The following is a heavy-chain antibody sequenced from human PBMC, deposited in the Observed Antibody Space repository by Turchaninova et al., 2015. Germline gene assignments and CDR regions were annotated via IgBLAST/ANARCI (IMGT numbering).Heavy chain of an antibody. J-gene: IGHJ4*02. V-gene: IGHV2-5*02. CDR2: IYCEDDK. Sequence: QISLKESGPTRVKPTQPLALTCNFSGSSINSSGVGVAWIRQAPGKALEFLSFIYCEDDKRYSPSLKSRLTVTKDTSKNLVVLTMTNMDPVDTATYYCTHRRPNSGSWDTGVFDYWGQGTLVTVSS. CDR3: THRRPNSGSWDTGVFDY. CDR1: GSSINSSGVG. D-gene: IGHD3-22*01.